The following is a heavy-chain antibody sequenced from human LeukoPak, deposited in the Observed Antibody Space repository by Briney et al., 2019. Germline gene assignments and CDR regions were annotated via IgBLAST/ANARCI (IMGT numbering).Heavy chain of an antibody. D-gene: IGHD6-19*01. V-gene: IGHV1-2*02. Sequence: ASVKVSCKASECTFIGYYLHWVRQAPGQGLEWMGWINPNSGGTNYAQKFQGRVTMTRDTSISTAYMELSRLRSDDTAVYYCARAQYGSGWNRFQHWGQGTLVTVSS. CDR3: ARAQYGSGWNRFQH. J-gene: IGHJ1*01. CDR2: INPNSGGT. CDR1: ECTFIGYY.